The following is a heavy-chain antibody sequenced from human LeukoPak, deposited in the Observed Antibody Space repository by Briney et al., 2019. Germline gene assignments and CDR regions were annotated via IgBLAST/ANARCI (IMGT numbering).Heavy chain of an antibody. CDR2: IKQDGSEK. CDR3: AREKGIVGATNLDY. Sequence: GGSLRLSCAASGFTFSSYWMSWVRQAPGKGLEWVANIKQDGSEKYYVDSVKGRFTISRDNAKNSLYLQMNSQRAEDTAVYYCAREKGIVGATNLDYWGQGTLVTVST. CDR1: GFTFSSYW. J-gene: IGHJ4*02. V-gene: IGHV3-7*01. D-gene: IGHD1-26*01.